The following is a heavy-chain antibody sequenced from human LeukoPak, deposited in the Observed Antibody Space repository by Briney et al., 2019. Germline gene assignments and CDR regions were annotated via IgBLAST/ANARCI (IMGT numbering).Heavy chain of an antibody. Sequence: PRASVKVSCKASGGTFSSYAISWVRQAPGQGLEWMGGIIPIFGTANYAQKFQGRVTITADESTSTAYMELSSLRSEDTAVYYCARDESIAAAGFDYWGQGTLVTVSS. CDR1: GGTFSSYA. D-gene: IGHD6-13*01. V-gene: IGHV1-69*13. CDR3: ARDESIAAAGFDY. J-gene: IGHJ4*02. CDR2: IIPIFGTA.